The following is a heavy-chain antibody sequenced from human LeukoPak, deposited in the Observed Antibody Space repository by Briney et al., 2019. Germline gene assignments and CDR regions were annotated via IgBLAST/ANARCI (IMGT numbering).Heavy chain of an antibody. V-gene: IGHV4-31*03. D-gene: IGHD3-10*01. J-gene: IGHJ4*02. CDR1: ADSLSSGGHY. CDR3: ARGGNRFGGFYFDY. CDR2: IHDSGRS. Sequence: SETLSLTCTVSADSLSSGGHYWAWIRQFPGKGLESIGFIHDSGRSRHNPSLKDRVAISVDTSRKQFALKLSSVTAADTAMYYCARGGNRFGGFYFDYWGQGIQVIVSS.